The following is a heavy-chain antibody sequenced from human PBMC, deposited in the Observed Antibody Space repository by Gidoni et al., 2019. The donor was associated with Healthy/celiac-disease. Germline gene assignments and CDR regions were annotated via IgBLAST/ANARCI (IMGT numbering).Heavy chain of an antibody. V-gene: IGHV4-34*01. J-gene: IGHJ6*02. Sequence: QVQLQQWGAGLLKPSETLSLTCAVYGGSFSGYYWSWIRQPPGKGLEWIGEINHSGSTNYNPSLKSRVTISVDTSKNQFSLKLSSVTAADTAVYYCARLYCSSTSCYHVDVWGQGTTVTVSS. CDR3: ARLYCSSTSCYHVDV. CDR2: INHSGST. CDR1: GGSFSGYY. D-gene: IGHD2-2*01.